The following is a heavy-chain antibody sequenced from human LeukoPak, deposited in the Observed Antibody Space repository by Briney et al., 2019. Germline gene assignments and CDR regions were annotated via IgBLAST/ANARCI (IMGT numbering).Heavy chain of an antibody. V-gene: IGHV4-34*01. CDR2: IIHSRST. Sequence: PSETLSLACTVSGGSLSGYHWSWIRQSPGRGLDWIGEIIHSRSTNYNPSLMSRVTMTEDTSKNQFSLKLSAVTAADTAVYYCARGKRRDSFKNVFDIWGQGTMVTVSS. CDR1: GGSLSGYH. J-gene: IGHJ3*02. D-gene: IGHD3-22*01. CDR3: ARGKRRDSFKNVFDI.